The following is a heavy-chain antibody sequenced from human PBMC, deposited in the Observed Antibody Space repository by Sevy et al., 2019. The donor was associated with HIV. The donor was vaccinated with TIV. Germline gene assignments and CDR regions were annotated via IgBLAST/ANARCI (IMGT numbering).Heavy chain of an antibody. CDR1: GYTFTNYF. CDR2: IGPSDRVT. Sequence: VPVKVSCKASGYTFTNYFIHWVRQAPRQGLEWTGIIGPSDRVTSYPQKFQGRVTMTRDTSTSTVYMELSSMRSEDTAMYYCARERAWAHDYWGQGTLVTVSS. CDR3: ARERAWAHDY. V-gene: IGHV1-46*01. J-gene: IGHJ4*02. D-gene: IGHD1-26*01.